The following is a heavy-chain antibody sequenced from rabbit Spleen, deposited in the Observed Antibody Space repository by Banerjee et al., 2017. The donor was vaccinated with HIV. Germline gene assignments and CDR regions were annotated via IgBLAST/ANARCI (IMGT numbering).Heavy chain of an antibody. Sequence: QEQLEESGGDLVKPEGSLTLTCTASGFSFSSSYYMYWVRQAPGKGLEWIACINAATGKPVYATWAKGRFTISRTSSTTVTLRMTSLTAADTATYFCARDGYAGYSGESYFGLWGQGTLVTVS. D-gene: IGHD7-1*01. CDR1: GFSFSSSYY. CDR2: INAATGKP. V-gene: IGHV1S45*01. CDR3: ARDGYAGYSGESYFGL. J-gene: IGHJ4*01.